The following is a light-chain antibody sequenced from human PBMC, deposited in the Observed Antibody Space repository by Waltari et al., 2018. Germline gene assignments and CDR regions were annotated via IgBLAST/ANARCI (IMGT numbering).Light chain of an antibody. CDR3: ATWDDSLSGWV. V-gene: IGLV1-47*01. Sequence: QSLLPPAPSASGPPGQRITTSYSWLRSYVESNHVNWYQPPPGTAPKLLIYRNNQRPSGVPDRFAGSKSGTSASLAISGLRSEDEADYYCATWDDSLSGWVFGGGTKLTVL. J-gene: IGLJ3*02. CDR2: RNN. CDR1: RSYVESNH.